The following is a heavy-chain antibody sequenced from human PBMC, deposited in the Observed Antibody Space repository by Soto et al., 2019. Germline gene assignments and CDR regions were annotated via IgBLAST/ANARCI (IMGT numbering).Heavy chain of an antibody. CDR2: IYNSGST. CDR1: GGSVSSGGHY. D-gene: IGHD3-16*01. Sequence: LSLTCTVSGGSVSSGGHYWSWIRQHPGQGLEWIGYIYNSGSTSYNPSPESRVIISVDTSKNQFSLKLSSVTAAATAAIYCAGGRDSWGQGTLVTVSS. CDR3: AGGRDS. J-gene: IGHJ4*02. V-gene: IGHV4-31*03.